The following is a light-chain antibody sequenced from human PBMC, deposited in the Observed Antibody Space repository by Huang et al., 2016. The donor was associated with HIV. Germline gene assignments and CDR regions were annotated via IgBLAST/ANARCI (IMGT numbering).Light chain of an antibody. V-gene: IGKV1-27*01. Sequence: DIHMTQSPSSLSSSVGDRVTITCRASQDIRNYLAWYQQKPGTAPKLLISAASTLPSGVPSRFSGSGSGTDFTLTIGSLQPEDVATYYCQKYNSAPYTFGQGTKLEIK. CDR1: QDIRNY. CDR2: AAS. J-gene: IGKJ2*01. CDR3: QKYNSAPYT.